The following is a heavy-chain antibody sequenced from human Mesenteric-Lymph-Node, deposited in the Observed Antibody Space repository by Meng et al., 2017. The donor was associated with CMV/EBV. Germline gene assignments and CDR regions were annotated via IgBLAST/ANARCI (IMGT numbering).Heavy chain of an antibody. D-gene: IGHD6-19*01. CDR3: ARESHSGAWNNWYFDI. J-gene: IGHJ2*01. Sequence: GGSLRLSCAASGFTFSSYWMHWVRQVPGKGLVWVSRINSDGSSTSYADSVKGRFTISRDNAKNSLYLQMDSLRAGDTAVYYCARESHSGAWNNWYFDIWGRGTLVTVSS. CDR1: GFTFSSYW. V-gene: IGHV3-74*01. CDR2: INSDGSST.